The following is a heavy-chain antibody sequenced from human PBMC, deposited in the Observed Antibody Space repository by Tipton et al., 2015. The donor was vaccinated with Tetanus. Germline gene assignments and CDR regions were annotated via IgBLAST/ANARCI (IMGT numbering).Heavy chain of an antibody. J-gene: IGHJ2*01. D-gene: IGHD5-18*01. CDR3: ARGGSYSYGPRGFDL. Sequence: TLSLTCTVSGVSVRSYYWSWIRQSPDKGLEWLGDVIYDGTSYYNPSLNSRVKISLDTSMNQVSLKLTSLTVADTAVHYCARGGSYSYGPRGFDLWGRGTLVTVPS. V-gene: IGHV4-34*01. CDR2: VIYDGTS. CDR1: GVSVRSYY.